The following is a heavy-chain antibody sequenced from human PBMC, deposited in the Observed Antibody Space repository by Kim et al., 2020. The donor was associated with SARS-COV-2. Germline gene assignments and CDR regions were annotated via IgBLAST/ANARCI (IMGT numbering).Heavy chain of an antibody. CDR1: GGSISSYY. CDR3: ARTPIDYGMDV. Sequence: SETLSLTCTVSGGSISSYYWSWIRQPPGKGLEWIGYIYYSGSTNYNPSLKSRVTISVDTSKNQFSLKLSSVTAADTAVYYCARTPIDYGMDVWGQGTTVTVSS. CDR2: IYYSGST. J-gene: IGHJ6*02. V-gene: IGHV4-59*08.